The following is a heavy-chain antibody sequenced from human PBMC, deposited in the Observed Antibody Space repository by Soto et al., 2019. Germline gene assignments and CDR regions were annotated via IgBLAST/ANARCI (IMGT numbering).Heavy chain of an antibody. CDR2: IYANGNT. V-gene: IGHV4-4*07. D-gene: IGHD1-7*01. Sequence: SETLSLTCTVSCGSITSYHWSWIRQPAGKGLEWIGRIYANGNTKYSPSLRSRVTVSVDVSQNQFFLTLQSVTAADSAVYYCGRESGETWDYEAYWGQGTPVTVSS. J-gene: IGHJ4*02. CDR3: GRESGETWDYEAY. CDR1: CGSITSYH.